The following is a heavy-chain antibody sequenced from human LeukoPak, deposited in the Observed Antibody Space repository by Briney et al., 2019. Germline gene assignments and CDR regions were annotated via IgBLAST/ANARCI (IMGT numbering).Heavy chain of an antibody. J-gene: IGHJ4*02. CDR1: GNTLTELS. D-gene: IGHD4-11*01. V-gene: IGHV1-24*01. CDR3: ATDRARLFDY. Sequence: ASVKVSCKVSGNTLTELSMHWVRQAPGKGLEWMGGFDPEDGETTYAQKFQGRVAMTEDTSTDTAYMELSSLRSEDTAVYYCATDRARLFDYWGQGTLVTVSS. CDR2: FDPEDGET.